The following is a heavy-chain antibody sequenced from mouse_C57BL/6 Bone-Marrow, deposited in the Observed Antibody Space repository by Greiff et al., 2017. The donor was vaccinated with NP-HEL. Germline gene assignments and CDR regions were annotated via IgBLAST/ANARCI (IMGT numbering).Heavy chain of an antibody. V-gene: IGHV1-80*01. Sequence: VQVVESGAELVKPGASVKISCKASGYAFSSYWMNWVKERPGKGLEWIGQIYPGDGDTKYNGKFKGKATLTADKSSSTAYMQVSSLTSEDSAVYFCARGDDGSSRFGYAMDYWGQGTSVTVSS. J-gene: IGHJ4*01. CDR1: GYAFSSYW. CDR2: IYPGDGDT. CDR3: ARGDDGSSRFGYAMDY. D-gene: IGHD1-1*01.